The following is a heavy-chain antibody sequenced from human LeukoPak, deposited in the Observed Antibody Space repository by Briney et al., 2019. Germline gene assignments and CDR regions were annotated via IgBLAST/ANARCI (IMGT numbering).Heavy chain of an antibody. CDR3: ASNQYYYDSSGYYHDVFDY. CDR2: FDPEDGET. Sequence: ASVKVSCKVSGYTLTELSMHWVRQAPGKGLEWMGGFDPEDGETIYAQKFQGRVTMTEDTSTDTAYMELSSLRSEDTAVYYCASNQYYYDSSGYYHDVFDYWGQGTLVTVSS. V-gene: IGHV1-24*01. CDR1: GYTLTELS. D-gene: IGHD3-22*01. J-gene: IGHJ4*02.